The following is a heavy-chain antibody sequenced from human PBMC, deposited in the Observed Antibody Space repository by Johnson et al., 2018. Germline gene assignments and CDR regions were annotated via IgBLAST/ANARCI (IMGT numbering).Heavy chain of an antibody. CDR2: IWNDGSKQ. D-gene: IGHD1-7*01. Sequence: QVQLVESGGGVVQPGRSXRLSCAASGFIFSTYGMNWVRQAPDKGLEWVALIWNDGSKQYYADSVKGRFTISRDNSKSTLYLQMDSLRVEDTGVDYCAREDWNYGRGTLDMWGQGTMVAVSS. J-gene: IGHJ3*01. V-gene: IGHV3-33*01. CDR3: AREDWNYGRGTLDM. CDR1: GFIFSTYG.